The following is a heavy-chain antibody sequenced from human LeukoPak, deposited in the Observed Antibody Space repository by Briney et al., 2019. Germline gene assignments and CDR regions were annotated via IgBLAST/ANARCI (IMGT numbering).Heavy chain of an antibody. J-gene: IGHJ4*02. CDR1: GGSISSSSDY. Sequence: SETLSLTCTVSGGSISSSSDYWGWIRQPPGKGLEWIGSIYYSGSTYYNPSLKGRVTISVDTSKNHFSLKLSSVTASDTAVYYCTRQPGFRSSWPLLFDYWGQGTLVTVSS. V-gene: IGHV4-39*01. D-gene: IGHD6-13*01. CDR2: IYYSGST. CDR3: TRQPGFRSSWPLLFDY.